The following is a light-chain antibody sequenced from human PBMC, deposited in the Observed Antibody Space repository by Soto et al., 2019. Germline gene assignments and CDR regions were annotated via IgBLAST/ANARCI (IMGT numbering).Light chain of an antibody. CDR2: DVS. Sequence: QSALTQPASVSGSPGQSITISCTGTSSDVGGYNYVSWYQQHPGKAPKFMIYDVSNRPSGVSNRFSGSKSGNTASLTISGLQAEDEDDYYCSSYTSSSTYVFGTGTKVTVL. CDR3: SSYTSSSTYV. J-gene: IGLJ1*01. V-gene: IGLV2-14*01. CDR1: SSDVGGYNY.